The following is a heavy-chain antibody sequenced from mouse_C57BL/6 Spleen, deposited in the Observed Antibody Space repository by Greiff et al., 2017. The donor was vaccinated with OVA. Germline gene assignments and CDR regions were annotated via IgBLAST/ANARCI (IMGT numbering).Heavy chain of an antibody. D-gene: IGHD1-1*01. Sequence: EVQLVESGGGLVKPGGSLKLSCAASGFTFSSYTMSWVRQTPEKRLEWVATISGGGGNTYYPDSVKGRFTISRDNAKNTLYLQMSSLRSEDTALYYCARQYYYGFYAMDYWGQGTSVTVSS. CDR2: ISGGGGNT. CDR3: ARQYYYGFYAMDY. J-gene: IGHJ4*01. V-gene: IGHV5-9*01. CDR1: GFTFSSYT.